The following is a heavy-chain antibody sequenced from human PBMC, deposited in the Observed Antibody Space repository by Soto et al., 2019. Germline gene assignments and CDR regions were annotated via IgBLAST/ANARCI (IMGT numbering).Heavy chain of an antibody. CDR3: ARVVTSVWPPDHFGMDV. V-gene: IGHV1-3*05. D-gene: IGHD2-2*01. J-gene: IGHJ6*02. Sequence: QVQIVQSGAEEKKPGASVRVSCKASGYTFNNYAIHWVRQAPGQRLEWVGWINAGDGHTEYSQKFQGRVTITRDTSARTAYMELSSLRSEDTAVYYCARVVTSVWPPDHFGMDVWGQGTMVTVSS. CDR1: GYTFNNYA. CDR2: INAGDGHT.